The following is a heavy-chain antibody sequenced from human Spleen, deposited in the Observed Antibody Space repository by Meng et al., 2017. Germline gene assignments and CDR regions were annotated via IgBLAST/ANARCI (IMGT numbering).Heavy chain of an antibody. D-gene: IGHD3-16*01. CDR1: GYTFTLYD. J-gene: IGHJ4*02. CDR3: VRKGYVIDY. V-gene: IGHV1-8*01. Sequence: QVQLVQSGAEVKKPGASVKVSCKASGYTFTLYDVNWVRQATGQGLEWMGWMNPNSGNTGYAQRFQGRVTMTRNISISTAYMELSSLRPDDTAVFYCVRKGYVIDYWGQGTLVTVSS. CDR2: MNPNSGNT.